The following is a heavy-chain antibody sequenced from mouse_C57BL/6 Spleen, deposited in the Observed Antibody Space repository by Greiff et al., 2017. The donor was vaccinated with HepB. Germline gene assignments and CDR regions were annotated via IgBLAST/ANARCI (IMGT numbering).Heavy chain of an antibody. J-gene: IGHJ2*01. CDR1: GYTFTSYW. Sequence: VKLQQPGAELVKPGASVKLSCKASGYTFTSYWMQWVKQRPGQGLEWIGEIDPSDSYTNYNQKFKGKATLTVDTSSSTAYMQLSSLTSEDSAVYYCATKGGLYDGYHGDYWGQGTTLTVSS. CDR3: ATKGGLYDGYHGDY. CDR2: IDPSDSYT. D-gene: IGHD2-3*01. V-gene: IGHV1-50*01.